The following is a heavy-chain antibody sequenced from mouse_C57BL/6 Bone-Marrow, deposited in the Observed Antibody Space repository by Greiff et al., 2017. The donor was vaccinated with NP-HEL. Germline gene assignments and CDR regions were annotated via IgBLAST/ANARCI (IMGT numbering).Heavy chain of an antibody. D-gene: IGHD1-1*01. J-gene: IGHJ2*01. CDR2: IDPENGDT. CDR1: GFNIKDDY. V-gene: IGHV14-4*01. CDR3: TLITTLGDY. Sequence: EVKVVESGAELVRPGASVKLSCTASGFNIKDDYMHWVKQRPEQGLEWIGWIDPENGDTEYASKFQGKATITADTSSNTAYLQLSSLTSEDTAVYYCTLITTLGDYWGQGTTLTVSS.